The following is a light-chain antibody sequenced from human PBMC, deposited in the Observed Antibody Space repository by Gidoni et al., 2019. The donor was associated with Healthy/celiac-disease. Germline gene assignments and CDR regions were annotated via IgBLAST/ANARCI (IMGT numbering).Light chain of an antibody. V-gene: IGKV1-9*01. J-gene: IGKJ2*01. CDR2: AAS. Sequence: DIHLTQAPSFLSASVGDRVTITCRARQGISSYLAWYQQEPGKAPKLLIYAASTLQSGVPSMFSGSGSGTEFTLTISSLQPEDFATYYCHQLNSYPPLYTFGQGTKLEIK. CDR1: QGISSY. CDR3: HQLNSYPPLYT.